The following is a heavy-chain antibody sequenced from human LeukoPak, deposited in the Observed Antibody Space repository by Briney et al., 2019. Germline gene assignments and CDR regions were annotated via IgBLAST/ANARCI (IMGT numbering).Heavy chain of an antibody. CDR3: ARSRDVVVPAALRYYYYGMDV. Sequence: ASVKVSCKASGGTFSSYVISWVRQAPGQGLEWMGGIIPIFGTANYAQKFQGRVTITADESTSTAYMELSSLRSEDTAVYYCARSRDVVVPAALRYYYYGMDVWGQGTTVTVSS. CDR2: IIPIFGTA. D-gene: IGHD2-2*01. CDR1: GGTFSSYV. V-gene: IGHV1-69*13. J-gene: IGHJ6*02.